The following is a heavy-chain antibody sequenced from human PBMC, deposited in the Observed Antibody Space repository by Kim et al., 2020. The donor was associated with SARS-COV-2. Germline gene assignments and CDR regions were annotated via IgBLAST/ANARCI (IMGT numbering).Heavy chain of an antibody. V-gene: IGHV3-30*02. D-gene: IGHD3-10*01. Sequence: KYYADSVKGRFTISRDNSKNTLYLQTNSLRAEDTAVYYCATDELLWFGEAGGQGTLVTVSS. CDR2: K. J-gene: IGHJ4*02. CDR3: ATDELLWFGEA.